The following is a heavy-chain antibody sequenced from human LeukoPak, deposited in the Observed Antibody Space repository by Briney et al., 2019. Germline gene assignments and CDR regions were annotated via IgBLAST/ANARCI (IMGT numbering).Heavy chain of an antibody. CDR2: IYHSGST. Sequence: PSEALSLTCAVSGYSISSGYYWGWIRQPPGKGLEWIGSIYHSGSTYYNPSLKSRVTISVDTSKNQFSLKLSSVTAADTAVYYCAKHRYYYDSSGYPMGNYFDYWGQGTLVTVSS. V-gene: IGHV4-38-2*01. CDR3: AKHRYYYDSSGYPMGNYFDY. J-gene: IGHJ4*02. D-gene: IGHD3-22*01. CDR1: GYSISSGYY.